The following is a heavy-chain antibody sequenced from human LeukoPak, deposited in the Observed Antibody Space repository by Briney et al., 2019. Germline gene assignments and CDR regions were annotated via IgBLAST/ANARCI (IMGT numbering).Heavy chain of an antibody. V-gene: IGHV3-21*06. Sequence: GGSLRLSCAASGFTFSSYSMNWVRQAPGKGLEWVSSITPSSSSIFYADSVKGRFTISRDNAKNLLYLQMSSLRAEDTAVYYCASDYDSPFDFWGQGTLVTVSS. D-gene: IGHD5-12*01. J-gene: IGHJ4*02. CDR2: ITPSSSSI. CDR3: ASDYDSPFDF. CDR1: GFTFSSYS.